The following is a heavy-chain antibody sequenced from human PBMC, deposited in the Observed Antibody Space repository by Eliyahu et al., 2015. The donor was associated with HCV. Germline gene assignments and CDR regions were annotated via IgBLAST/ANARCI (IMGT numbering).Heavy chain of an antibody. Sequence: QLQLQESGPGLVKPSETLSLTCTVSGGSISSSSYYWGWIRQPPGKGLEWIGGSYYCGGSYYNPSLKSRVTISVDTSKNQFSLKLSSVTAADTAVYYCARESRYDFWSDRGYYYYMDVWGKGTTVTVSS. V-gene: IGHV4-39*07. CDR2: SYYCGGS. CDR1: GGSISSSSYY. D-gene: IGHD3-3*01. J-gene: IGHJ6*03. CDR3: ARESRYDFWSDRGYYYYMDV.